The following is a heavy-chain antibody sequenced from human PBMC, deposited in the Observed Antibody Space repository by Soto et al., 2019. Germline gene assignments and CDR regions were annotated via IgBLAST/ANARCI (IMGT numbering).Heavy chain of an antibody. J-gene: IGHJ4*02. CDR2: IIPIFGTA. D-gene: IGHD3-22*01. Sequence: SVKVSCKASGGTFSSYAISWVRQAPGQGLEWMGGIIPIFGTANYAQKFQGRVTITADESTSTAYMELSSLRSEDTAVYYCARADYYDSSGFLYYFDYWGQGTLVTVSS. CDR1: GGTFSSYA. CDR3: ARADYYDSSGFLYYFDY. V-gene: IGHV1-69*13.